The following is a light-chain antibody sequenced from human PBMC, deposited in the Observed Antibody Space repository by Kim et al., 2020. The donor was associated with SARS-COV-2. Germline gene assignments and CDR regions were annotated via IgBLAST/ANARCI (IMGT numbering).Light chain of an antibody. CDR3: QQYNNWPLT. J-gene: IGKJ1*01. CDR1: QDIRSN. CDR2: GAS. V-gene: IGKV3-15*01. Sequence: EVGMTQSPATLSESPGERATLSCRASQDIRSNLAWYQQKPGQSPRLLVYGASSRATGLPARFSASGSGTEFTLTISSLQSEDFALYYCQQYNNWPLTFGQGTKVDIK.